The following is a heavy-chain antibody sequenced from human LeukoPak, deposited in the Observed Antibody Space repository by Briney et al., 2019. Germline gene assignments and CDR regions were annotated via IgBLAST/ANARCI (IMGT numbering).Heavy chain of an antibody. V-gene: IGHV3-49*04. J-gene: IGHJ6*02. CDR3: TRDRVVAATNYYYYYGMDV. D-gene: IGHD2-15*01. Sequence: PGGSLRLSCTASGFTFGGYALSWVRQAPGKGLEWVGSIRSNTYGGTSEYAASVTGRLTISRDDSKSIAYLQMSSLKTDHTAVYYCTRDRVVAATNYYYYYGMDVWGQGATVTVSS. CDR1: GFTFGGYA. CDR2: IRSNTYGGTS.